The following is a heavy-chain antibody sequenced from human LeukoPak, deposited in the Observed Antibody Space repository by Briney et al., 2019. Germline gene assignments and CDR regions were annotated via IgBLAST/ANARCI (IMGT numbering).Heavy chain of an antibody. D-gene: IGHD3-22*01. CDR1: GFTFSRYW. CDR3: ARDYDSSGYYSFQH. V-gene: IGHV3-74*01. Sequence: GGSLRLSCAASGFTFSRYWMHWVCQAPGRGLVWVSRINGDGSSIRYADSVKGRFTNSRDNTKNTLYLQMNRLRAEDSAVYYCARDYDSSGYYSFQHWGQGTLVTVSS. J-gene: IGHJ1*01. CDR2: INGDGSSI.